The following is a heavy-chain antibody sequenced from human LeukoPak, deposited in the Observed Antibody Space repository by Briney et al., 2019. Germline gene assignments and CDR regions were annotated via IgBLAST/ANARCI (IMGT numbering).Heavy chain of an antibody. D-gene: IGHD3-10*01. Sequence: GGSLRLSCAASGFTFSSYWMSWVRQAPGKGLEWGAHIKQDGSEKYYVDSVKGRFTISRDNARNSMYLQMNSLRAEDTAVYYCAKCGFGELLFDYWGQGTLVTVSS. CDR1: GFTFSSYW. V-gene: IGHV3-7*03. J-gene: IGHJ4*02. CDR2: IKQDGSEK. CDR3: AKCGFGELLFDY.